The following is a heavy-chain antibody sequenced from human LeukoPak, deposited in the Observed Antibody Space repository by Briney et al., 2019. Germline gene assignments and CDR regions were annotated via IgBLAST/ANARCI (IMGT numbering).Heavy chain of an antibody. CDR1: GYTFTAYY. Sequence: GASVKVSCKASGYTFTAYYMHWVRQAPGQGLEWMGWINPNSGGTNYAQKFQGRVTMTRDTSISTAYMELSRLRSDDTAVYCCASGVVDAPDDAFDIWGQGTMVTVSS. CDR2: INPNSGGT. CDR3: ASGVVDAPDDAFDI. J-gene: IGHJ3*02. V-gene: IGHV1-2*02. D-gene: IGHD3-3*01.